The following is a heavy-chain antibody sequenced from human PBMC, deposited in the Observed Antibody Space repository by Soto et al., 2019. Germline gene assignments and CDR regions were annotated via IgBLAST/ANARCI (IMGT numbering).Heavy chain of an antibody. Sequence: PEESLRLSCAACGFTFSDHYMDWVRQVPGKGLEWVGRTRKKANRYTTEYATSVKRRFTLSRDDSKNSLFLQMISLKTEDTAVYYCVRVTADFSMDFWGQGTPVT. CDR3: VRVTADFSMDF. D-gene: IGHD3-3*01. CDR2: TRKKANRYTT. J-gene: IGHJ4*02. V-gene: IGHV3-72*01. CDR1: GFTFSDHY.